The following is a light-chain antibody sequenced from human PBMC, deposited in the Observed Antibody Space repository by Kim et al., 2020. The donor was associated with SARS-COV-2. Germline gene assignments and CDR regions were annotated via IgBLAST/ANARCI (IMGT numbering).Light chain of an antibody. J-gene: IGKJ4*01. CDR2: KAS. CDR1: QNISPW. CDR3: QMYNTDVLT. Sequence: ANVGDRVTITCRASQNISPWLAWYQQKPGKAPKLLIYKASHLQNGVPSRFSGSASETEFTLIISSLQPEDFASYYCQMYNTDVLTFGGGTKVDIK. V-gene: IGKV1-5*03.